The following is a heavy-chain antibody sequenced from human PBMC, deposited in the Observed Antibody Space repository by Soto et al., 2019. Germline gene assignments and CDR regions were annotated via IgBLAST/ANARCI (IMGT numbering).Heavy chain of an antibody. V-gene: IGHV4-59*08. Sequence: SETLSLTCTVSGGNIRSYGWSWIRQPPGKGLEWIGYIYYSGSTNYNPSLKSRVTISVDTSKNQFSLKLSSVTAADTAVYYCARQGDYIWGSYRHFDYWGQGTLVTVSS. CDR1: GGNIRSYG. D-gene: IGHD3-16*02. J-gene: IGHJ4*02. CDR2: IYYSGST. CDR3: ARQGDYIWGSYRHFDY.